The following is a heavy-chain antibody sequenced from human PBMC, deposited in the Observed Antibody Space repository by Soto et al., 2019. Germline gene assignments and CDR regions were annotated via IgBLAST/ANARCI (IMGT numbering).Heavy chain of an antibody. CDR3: ARFPYCSGGSCYQPDYYYYGMDV. V-gene: IGHV1-3*01. CDR1: GYTFTSYA. D-gene: IGHD2-15*01. J-gene: IGHJ6*02. Sequence: QVQLVQSGAEVKKPGASVKVSCKASGYTFTSYAMHWVRQAPGQMLEWMGWINAGNGNTKYSQKFQGRVTITRDTSASTAYMELSSLRSEDTAVYYCARFPYCSGGSCYQPDYYYYGMDVWGQGTTVTVSS. CDR2: INAGNGNT.